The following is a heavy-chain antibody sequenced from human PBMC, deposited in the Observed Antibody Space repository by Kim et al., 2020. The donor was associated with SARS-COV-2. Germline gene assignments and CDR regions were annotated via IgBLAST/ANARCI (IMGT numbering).Heavy chain of an antibody. Sequence: SETLSLTCTVSGGSISSSSYYWGWIRQPPGKGLEWIGSIYYSGSTYYNPSLKSRVTISVDTSKNQFSLKLSSVTAADTAVYYCASPGDFWSGYFFAEPYYFDYWGQGTLVTVSS. J-gene: IGHJ4*02. V-gene: IGHV4-39*01. CDR1: GGSISSSSYY. D-gene: IGHD3-3*01. CDR2: IYYSGST. CDR3: ASPGDFWSGYFFAEPYYFDY.